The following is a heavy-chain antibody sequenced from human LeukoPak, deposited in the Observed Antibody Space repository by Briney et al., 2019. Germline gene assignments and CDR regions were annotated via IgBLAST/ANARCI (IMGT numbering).Heavy chain of an antibody. CDR1: GFTFNSSA. D-gene: IGHD6-19*01. V-gene: IGHV1-58*01. CDR2: IVVGSGNT. Sequence: ASVKVSCKASGFTFNSSAVQWVRQARGQRLEWIGWIVVGSGNTNYAQKFQERVTITRDMSTSTAYRELSSLRSEDTAVYHCAASQGLVVLYGPRGFDPWGQGNLGTVSS. J-gene: IGHJ5*02. CDR3: AASQGLVVLYGPRGFDP.